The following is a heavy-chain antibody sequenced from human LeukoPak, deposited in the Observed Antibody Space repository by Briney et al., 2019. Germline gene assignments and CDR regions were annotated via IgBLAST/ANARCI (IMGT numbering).Heavy chain of an antibody. D-gene: IGHD6-19*01. CDR2: IRYDGSNK. Sequence: QTGGSLRLSCAASGFTFSSYGMHWVRQAPGKGLEWVAFIRYDGSNKYYADSVKGRFTISRDNSKNTLYLQMNSLRAEDTAVYFCAKGRQQWLRILLNSWGQGTLVTVSP. CDR3: AKGRQQWLRILLNS. CDR1: GFTFSSYG. V-gene: IGHV3-30*02. J-gene: IGHJ4*02.